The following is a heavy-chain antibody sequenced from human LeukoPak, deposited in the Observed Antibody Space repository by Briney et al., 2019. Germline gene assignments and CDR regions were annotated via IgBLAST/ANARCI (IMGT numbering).Heavy chain of an antibody. CDR2: ISSSSDYI. CDR3: ARDYDGDY. CDR1: GFTFSSFA. V-gene: IGHV3-21*01. Sequence: GGSLRLSCAASGFTFSSFAMSWVRQAPGKGLKWVSSISSSSDYIYYADSVKGRFTISRDNAKNSLYLQMNSLRADDTAVYYCARDYDGDYWGQGTLVTVSS. D-gene: IGHD3-22*01. J-gene: IGHJ4*02.